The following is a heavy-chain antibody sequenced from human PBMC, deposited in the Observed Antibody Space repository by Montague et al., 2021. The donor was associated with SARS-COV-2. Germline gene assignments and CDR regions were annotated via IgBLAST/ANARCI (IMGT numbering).Heavy chain of an antibody. Sequence: SETLSLTCAVSGDSIMTTNWWSWVRQPLGKGLEWIGEIYQSGSTNYDPSLKSRVTMSIDKSKNQFSLELNSVTAADTALYYCVRAGGLDNRPPVWGQGALVIVSS. J-gene: IGHJ4*02. CDR2: IYQSGST. D-gene: IGHD3/OR15-3a*01. CDR3: VRAGGLDNRPPV. V-gene: IGHV4-4*02. CDR1: GDSIMTTNW.